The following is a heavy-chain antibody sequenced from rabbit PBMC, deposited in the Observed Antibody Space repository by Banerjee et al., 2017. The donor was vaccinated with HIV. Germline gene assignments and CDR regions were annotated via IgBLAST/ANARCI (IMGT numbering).Heavy chain of an antibody. J-gene: IGHJ4*01. CDR2: IGAAST. D-gene: IGHD4-1*01. CDR1: GFSFSINYY. Sequence: QEQLEESGGDLVKPEGSLTLTCTASGFSFSINYYMCWVRQAPGKGLEWIACIGAASTYYATWAKGRFTISRTSSTTVALQMTSLTAADTATYFCARDLAGVIGWNFGLWGQGTLVTVS. CDR3: ARDLAGVIGWNFGL. V-gene: IGHV1S45*01.